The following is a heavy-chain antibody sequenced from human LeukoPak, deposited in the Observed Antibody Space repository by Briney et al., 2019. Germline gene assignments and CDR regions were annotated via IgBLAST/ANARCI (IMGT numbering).Heavy chain of an antibody. CDR1: GITFSNYN. Sequence: GGSLRLSCAAPGITFSNYNMNWVRQAPGKGLEWISAITSSSSYTFYADSVKGRFTLSRDNAQNSLYLQMNSLRAEDTALYHCARGTHYYESSGYDYWGQGTLVTVSS. D-gene: IGHD3-22*01. CDR2: ITSSSSYT. CDR3: ARGTHYYESSGYDY. J-gene: IGHJ4*02. V-gene: IGHV3-21*04.